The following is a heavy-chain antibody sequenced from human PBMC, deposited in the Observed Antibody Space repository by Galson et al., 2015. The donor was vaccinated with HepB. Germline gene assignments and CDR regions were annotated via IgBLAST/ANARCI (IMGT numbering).Heavy chain of an antibody. CDR2: ISYDGSNK. CDR1: GFTFSSYA. V-gene: IGHV3-30*04. Sequence: SLRLSCAASGFTFSSYAMHWVRQAPGKGLEWVAVISYDGSNKYYADSVKGRFTISRDNSKNTLYLQMNSLRAEDTAVYYCARSPYYDILTGYLNWYFDLWGRGTLVTVSS. CDR3: ARSPYYDILTGYLNWYFDL. J-gene: IGHJ2*01. D-gene: IGHD3-9*01.